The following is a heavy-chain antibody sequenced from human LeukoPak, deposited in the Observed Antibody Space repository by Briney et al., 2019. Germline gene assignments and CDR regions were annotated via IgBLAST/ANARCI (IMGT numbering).Heavy chain of an antibody. J-gene: IGHJ6*03. CDR2: INPKSGVP. CDR3: AAYSSSWYVARLYYMDV. CDR1: GYIFSGYF. V-gene: IGHV1-2*02. Sequence: ASVKVSCKATGYIFSGYFIHWVRQAPGQGLEWMGWINPKSGVPNYSQKFQGRVTMTRDTSISTAYMELSSLRSEDTAVYYCAAYSSSWYVARLYYMDVWGKGTTVTVSS. D-gene: IGHD6-13*01.